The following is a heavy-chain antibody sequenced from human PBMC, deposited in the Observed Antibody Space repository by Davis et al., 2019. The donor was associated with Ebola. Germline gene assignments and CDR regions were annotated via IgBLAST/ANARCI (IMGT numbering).Heavy chain of an antibody. CDR2: IGTYNGNT. D-gene: IGHD2-2*01. V-gene: IGHV1-18*01. J-gene: IGHJ6*02. CDR3: AGGLQLHYYGMDV. CDR1: GYTFTSYG. Sequence: ASVKVSCKTSGYTFTSYGISWVRQAPGQGLEWMGWIGTYNGNTNYAQKFQGRVTMTRDTSTSTVYMELSSLRSEDTAVYYCAGGLQLHYYGMDVWGQGTTVTVSS.